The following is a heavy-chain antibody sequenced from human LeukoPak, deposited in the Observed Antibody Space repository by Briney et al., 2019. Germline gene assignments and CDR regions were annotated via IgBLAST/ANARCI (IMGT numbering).Heavy chain of an antibody. Sequence: GRSLRLSCAAPGFTFSSYGMHWVRQAPGKGLEWVAVIWYDGSNKYYADSVKGRFTISRDNSKNTLYLQMNSLRAEDTAVYYCARGTGELDYWGQGTLVTVSS. J-gene: IGHJ4*02. D-gene: IGHD1-1*01. CDR1: GFTFSSYG. V-gene: IGHV3-33*01. CDR3: ARGTGELDY. CDR2: IWYDGSNK.